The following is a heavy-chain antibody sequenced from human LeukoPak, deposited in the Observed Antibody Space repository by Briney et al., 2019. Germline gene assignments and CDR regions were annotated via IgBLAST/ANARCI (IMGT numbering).Heavy chain of an antibody. CDR2: IIPIFGTA. Sequence: ASVKVSCKASGGTFSSYAISWVRQAPGQGLEWMGGIIPIFGTANYAQKFQGRVTITTDESTSTAYMELSSLRSEDTAVYYCARVPSRQNYYYYYMDVWGKGPRSPSP. CDR3: ARVPSRQNYYYYYMDV. CDR1: GGTFSSYA. J-gene: IGHJ6*03. V-gene: IGHV1-69*05.